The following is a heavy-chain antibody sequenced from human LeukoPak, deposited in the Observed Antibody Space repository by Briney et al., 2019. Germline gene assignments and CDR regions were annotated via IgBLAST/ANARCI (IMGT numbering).Heavy chain of an antibody. CDR1: GYSFSSGYF. CDR3: ARGRYVTTRGGAAAGFLDY. CDR2: FYHSGIT. D-gene: IGHD6-13*01. J-gene: IGHJ4*02. Sequence: SETLSLTCTVSGYSFSSGYFWGWIRQPPGKGLEWVGSFYHSGITYYNPSLKSRVTISVDTSQNQFSLRLSSVTAADTAVYYCARGRYVTTRGGAAAGFLDYWGQGTLVTVSS. V-gene: IGHV4-38-2*02.